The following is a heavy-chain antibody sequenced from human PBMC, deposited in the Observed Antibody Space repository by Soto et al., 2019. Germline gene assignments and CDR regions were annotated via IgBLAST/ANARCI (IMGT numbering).Heavy chain of an antibody. CDR1: GGTFSSYS. CDR2: IIPIFGTA. J-gene: IGHJ6*02. V-gene: IGHV1-69*13. D-gene: IGHD6-19*01. CDR3: ARAPIAVAGNYYYGMDV. Sequence: TSVEVSGAASGGTFSSYSISWVGQAPGQGLEWMGGIIPIFGTANYAQKFQGRVTITADESTSTAYMELSSLRSEDTAVYYCARAPIAVAGNYYYGMDVWGQGTTVTVSS.